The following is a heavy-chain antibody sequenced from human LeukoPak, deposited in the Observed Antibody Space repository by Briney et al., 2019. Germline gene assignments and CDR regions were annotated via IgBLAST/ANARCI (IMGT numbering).Heavy chain of an antibody. CDR3: ARDRRYYDSSGYFDY. J-gene: IGHJ4*02. V-gene: IGHV4-59*01. Sequence: SETLSLTCTVSGGSISSYYWSWIRQPPGKGLEWIGYIYYSGSTNYNPSLKSPVTISVDTSKNQFSLKLSSVTAADTAVYYCARDRRYYDSSGYFDYWGQGTLVTVSS. CDR1: GGSISSYY. D-gene: IGHD3-22*01. CDR2: IYYSGST.